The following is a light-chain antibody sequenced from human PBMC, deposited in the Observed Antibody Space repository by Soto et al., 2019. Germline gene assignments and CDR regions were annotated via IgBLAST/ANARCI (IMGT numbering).Light chain of an antibody. J-gene: IGLJ1*01. CDR2: EVS. V-gene: IGLV2-8*01. Sequence: QSVLTQPPSASGSPGQSVTISCTGTSSDVGKYDYVSWFQHHPGKAPKLIIYEVSKRPSGVPDRFSGSKSGSTASLTVSGLQPEDEADYYCNSYVAGSDVFGTGTKVTVL. CDR3: NSYVAGSDV. CDR1: SSDVGKYDY.